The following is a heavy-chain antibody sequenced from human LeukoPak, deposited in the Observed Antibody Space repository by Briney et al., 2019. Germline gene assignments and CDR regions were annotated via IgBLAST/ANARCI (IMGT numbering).Heavy chain of an antibody. CDR2: INHSGYT. CDR3: TRMTTGLDY. V-gene: IGHV4-34*01. D-gene: IGHD4-17*01. J-gene: IGHJ4*02. Sequence: PSETLSLTCAVSGVSFDDYYWSWVRQPPGKGLEWIGEINHSGYTNDSPSLKSRVTMSIDTSRKQFSLNLRSVTVADTAVYYCTRMTTGLDYWGQGTLVTVSS. CDR1: GVSFDDYY.